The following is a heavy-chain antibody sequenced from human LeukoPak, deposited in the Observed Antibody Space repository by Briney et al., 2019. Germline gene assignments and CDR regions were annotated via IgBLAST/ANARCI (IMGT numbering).Heavy chain of an antibody. D-gene: IGHD3-22*01. CDR1: GFTFDDYG. CDR3: ARDPYDSSGYYWYYYYGMDV. CDR2: ISYDGSNK. V-gene: IGHV3-30*03. Sequence: AGGSLRLSCAASGFTFDDYGMSWVRQAPGKGLEWVAVISYDGSNKYYADSVKGRFTISRDNSKNTLYLQMNSLRAEDTAVYYCARDPYDSSGYYWYYYYGMDVWGQGTTVTVSS. J-gene: IGHJ6*02.